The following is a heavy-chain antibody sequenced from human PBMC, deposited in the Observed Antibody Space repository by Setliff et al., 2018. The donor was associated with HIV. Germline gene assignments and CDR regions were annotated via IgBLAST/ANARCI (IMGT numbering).Heavy chain of an antibody. CDR1: GYSISSGFY. D-gene: IGHD4-17*01. J-gene: IGHJ4*02. Sequence: PSETLSLTCAVSGYSISSGFYWGWIRQPPGKGLEWIGSIYHSGSTYYNPSLRSRVTISVDTSKNQFSLKLSSVTAADTAVYYCARFDVTPMTTRDYWGQGTQVTVSS. CDR3: ARFDVTPMTTRDY. CDR2: IYHSGST. V-gene: IGHV4-38-2*01.